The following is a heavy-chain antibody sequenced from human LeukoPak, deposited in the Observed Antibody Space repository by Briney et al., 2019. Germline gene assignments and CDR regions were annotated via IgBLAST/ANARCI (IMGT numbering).Heavy chain of an antibody. V-gene: IGHV3-21*01. CDR2: ISSSSNYI. D-gene: IGHD3-9*01. CDR1: GFTFSSYN. Sequence: GGSLRLSCAASGFTFSSYNMNWVRHAPGKGLEWVSSISSSSNYIYYADSVKGRFTISRDNAKNSLYLQMNSLRAEDTAVYYCARDFLTILGAFDIWGQGTMVTVSS. CDR3: ARDFLTILGAFDI. J-gene: IGHJ3*02.